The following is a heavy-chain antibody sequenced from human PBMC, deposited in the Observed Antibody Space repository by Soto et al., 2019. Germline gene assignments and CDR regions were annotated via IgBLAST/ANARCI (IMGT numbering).Heavy chain of an antibody. CDR3: ARTYYDYVWGSYRSYPL. CDR1: GFTFSSYG. CDR2: IWYDGSNK. D-gene: IGHD3-16*02. J-gene: IGHJ4*02. Sequence: LRLSCAASGFTFSSYGMHWVRQAPGKGLEWVAVIWYDGSNKYYADSVKGRFTISRDNSKNTLYLQMNSLRAEDTAVYYCARTYYDYVWGSYRSYPLWGQGTLVAVS. V-gene: IGHV3-33*01.